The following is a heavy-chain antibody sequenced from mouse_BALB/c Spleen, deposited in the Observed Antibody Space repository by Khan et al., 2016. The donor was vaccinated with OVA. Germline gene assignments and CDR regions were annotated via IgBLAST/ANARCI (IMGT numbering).Heavy chain of an antibody. CDR1: GYSITSNYA. Sequence: EVQLQESGPGLVKPSQSLSLTCTVTGYSITSNYAWNWIRQFPGNKLEWMGYISYSGTTSYNPSLKSRISINRDTSKKQFFLQLNSVTTEDTATYYCARGNYYGYAMDYWGQGTSVTVSS. CDR2: ISYSGTT. CDR3: ARGNYYGYAMDY. J-gene: IGHJ4*01. D-gene: IGHD1-1*01. V-gene: IGHV3-2*02.